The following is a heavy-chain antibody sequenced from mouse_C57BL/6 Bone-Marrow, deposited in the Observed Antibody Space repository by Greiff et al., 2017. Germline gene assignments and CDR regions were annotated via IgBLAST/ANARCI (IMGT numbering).Heavy chain of an antibody. D-gene: IGHD2-3*01. CDR1: GFSFTSSG. V-gene: IGHV2-9*02. CDR2: IWAGGST. J-gene: IGHJ4*01. Sequence: VQLVESGPGLVAPSQSLSITCTVSGFSFTSSGVHWVRQPPGKGLEWLGVIWAGGSTNYTSALMSRLSISKDNSKSQVFLKMNSLQTDDTAMYYCARVYDGYYYAMDYWGQGTSVTVSS. CDR3: ARVYDGYYYAMDY.